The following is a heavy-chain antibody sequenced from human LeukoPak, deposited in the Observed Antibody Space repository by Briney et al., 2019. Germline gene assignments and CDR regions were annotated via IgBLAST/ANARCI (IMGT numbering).Heavy chain of an antibody. J-gene: IGHJ6*03. D-gene: IGHD3-22*01. V-gene: IGHV3-53*01. Sequence: GGSLRLSCAASGFTFSSNYMNWVRQAPGKGLEWVSVIYCGGSTYYSDSLKGRFTISTNNSKNKMYLQMNSLRAEDTAVYYCARGKGDSSGDYPYYYYYYYMDVWGKGTAVTISS. CDR2: IYCGGST. CDR3: ARGKGDSSGDYPYYYYYYYMDV. CDR1: GFTFSSNY.